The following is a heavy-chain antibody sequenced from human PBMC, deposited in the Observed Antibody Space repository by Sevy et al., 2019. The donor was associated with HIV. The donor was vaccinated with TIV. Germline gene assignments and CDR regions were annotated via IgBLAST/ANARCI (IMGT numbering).Heavy chain of an antibody. CDR2: VSGSGGKR. CDR1: GFTFSNYG. V-gene: IGHV3-23*01. CDR3: VKEGRDDFNPYLDF. Sequence: GGSLRLSCAAFGFTFSNYGMTWVRQAPGKGLEWVSSVSGSGGKRYNADSVKGRFTISRDNSKNTVYLQMKDLRAEDTALYYCVKEGRDDFNPYLDFWGQGILVTVSS. D-gene: IGHD3-10*01. J-gene: IGHJ4*02.